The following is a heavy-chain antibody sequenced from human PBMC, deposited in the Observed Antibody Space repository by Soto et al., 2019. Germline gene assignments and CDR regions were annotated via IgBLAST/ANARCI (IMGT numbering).Heavy chain of an antibody. D-gene: IGHD2-2*01. J-gene: IGHJ3*02. V-gene: IGHV1-18*01. CDR1: GYTFTSYG. CDR2: ISSYNGNT. CDR3: ARGGGRLGYCRTTSCSLNALDI. Sequence: GASVKVSCKASGYTFTSYGISWVRQAPGQGLEWMGWISSYNGNTTYAQKLQGRVTVTTDTSTSTAYMELRSLRSDDTAVYYCARGGGRLGYCRTTSCSLNALDIWGQGTMVTVSS.